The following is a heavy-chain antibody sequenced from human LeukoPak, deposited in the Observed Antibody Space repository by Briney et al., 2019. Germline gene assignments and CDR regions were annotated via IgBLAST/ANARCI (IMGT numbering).Heavy chain of an antibody. CDR3: AREVRPYCSGGSCYSGNWFDP. CDR1: GGSISSYY. CDR2: IYYSGST. V-gene: IGHV4-59*01. Sequence: SETLSLTCTVSGGSISSYYWSWIRQPPGKGLEWIGYIYYSGSTNYNPSLKSRVTISVDTSKNQFSLKLSSVTAADTAVYYCAREVRPYCSGGSCYSGNWFDPWGQGTLVTVSS. D-gene: IGHD2-15*01. J-gene: IGHJ5*02.